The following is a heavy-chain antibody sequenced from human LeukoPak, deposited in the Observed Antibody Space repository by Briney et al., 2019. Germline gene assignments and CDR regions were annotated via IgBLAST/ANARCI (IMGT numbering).Heavy chain of an antibody. J-gene: IGHJ1*01. CDR2: IGRAGDT. CDR1: GFTLSGYD. CDR3: ARGGGEYSSGYYGYFQD. Sequence: PGGSLRLSCAASGFTLSGYDMHWVRQATGKSPEWVSAIGRAGDTYYSGSVKGRFTISRDNAKNSLYLQVNSLRAEDTAVYYCARGGGEYSSGYYGYFQDWGQGTLVTVSS. V-gene: IGHV3-13*04. D-gene: IGHD6-19*01.